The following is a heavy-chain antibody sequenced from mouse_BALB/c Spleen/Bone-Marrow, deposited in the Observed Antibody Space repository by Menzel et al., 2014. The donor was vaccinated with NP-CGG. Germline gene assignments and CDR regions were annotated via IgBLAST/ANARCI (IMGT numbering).Heavy chain of an antibody. D-gene: IGHD4-1*01. V-gene: IGHV14-3*02. J-gene: IGHJ4*01. CDR3: ARWEYYAMDY. CDR1: GFNIKDTY. Sequence: VQLQQPGAELVKPGASVKLSCTASGFNIKDTYMHWVKQRPEQGLEWIGRIDPANGNTKYDPKFQGKATITADTSSNTAYLQLSSLTSEDTAVYYCARWEYYAMDYWGQGTSVTV. CDR2: IDPANGNT.